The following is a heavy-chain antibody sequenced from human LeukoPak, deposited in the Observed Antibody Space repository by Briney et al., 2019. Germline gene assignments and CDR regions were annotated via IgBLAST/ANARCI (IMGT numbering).Heavy chain of an antibody. D-gene: IGHD3-10*01. Sequence: PSETLSLTCTVSGDSLIGYYWSWIRQPPGKGLEWIGYIYYSGRSTYNPSLKGRVTISADTTKKQFSLNLTSVTAADTAVYYCASRGSGPYYFDHWGQGTLVTVSS. J-gene: IGHJ4*02. CDR2: IYYSGRS. V-gene: IGHV4-59*01. CDR1: GDSLIGYY. CDR3: ASRGSGPYYFDH.